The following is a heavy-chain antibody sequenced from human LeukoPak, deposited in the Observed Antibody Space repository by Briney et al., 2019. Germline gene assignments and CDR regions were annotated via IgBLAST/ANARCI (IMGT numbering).Heavy chain of an antibody. V-gene: IGHV3-21*01. CDR2: ISSSSSYI. Sequence: GGSLRLSCAASGFTFSSYSMNWVRQAPGKGLEWVSSISSSSSYIYYADSVKGRFTISRDNAKNSLYLQMNSLRAEDTAVYYCARVIAVAAPVDYWGQGTLVTVSS. CDR1: GFTFSSYS. J-gene: IGHJ4*02. D-gene: IGHD6-19*01. CDR3: ARVIAVAAPVDY.